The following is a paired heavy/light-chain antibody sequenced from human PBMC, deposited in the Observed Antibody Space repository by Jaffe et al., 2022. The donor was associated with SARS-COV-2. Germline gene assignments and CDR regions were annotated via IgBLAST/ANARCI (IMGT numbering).Light chain of an antibody. CDR1: QGISNN. CDR2: AAS. Sequence: DIQMTQSPSSLSAALGDRVTITCRASQGISNNLAWFQQKPGKAPKSLINAASRLQSGVPSKFSGSGSGTEFTLTISSLQPEDFATYYCQQYYSYPWTFGQGTKVEIQ. V-gene: IGKV1-16*02. J-gene: IGKJ1*01. CDR3: QQYYSYPWT.
Heavy chain of an antibody. CDR3: ARAAYYNYYEMDV. CDR1: GFSFNRYW. V-gene: IGHV3-7*03. CDR2: IKQDGSEI. Sequence: EVQLVESGGGLVRPGGSLRLSCETSGFSFNRYWMTWVRQAPGKGLEWVANIKQDGSEIYSVDSVKGRFTISRDNAENSLYLQMNSLRVDDTAVYYCARAAYYNYYEMDVWGQGTTVTVSS. J-gene: IGHJ6*02.